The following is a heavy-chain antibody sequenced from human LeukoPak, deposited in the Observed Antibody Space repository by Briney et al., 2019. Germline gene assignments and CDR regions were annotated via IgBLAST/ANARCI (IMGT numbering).Heavy chain of an antibody. CDR1: GFTFSSYA. J-gene: IGHJ4*02. V-gene: IGHV3-23*01. CDR3: AKESPYGDNRLYYFDY. CDR2: ICSTGGRT. Sequence: PGGSLRLSCAASGFTFSSYAMSWVRQAPGKGLDGVSAICSTGGRTYYADSVKGRFTISRDNSRNTVYLQMNSLRAEDTAVYYCAKESPYGDNRLYYFDYWGQGTLVTVSS. D-gene: IGHD4-17*01.